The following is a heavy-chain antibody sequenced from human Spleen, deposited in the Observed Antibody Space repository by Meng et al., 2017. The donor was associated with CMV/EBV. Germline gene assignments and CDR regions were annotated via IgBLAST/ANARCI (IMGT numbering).Heavy chain of an antibody. CDR2: ISTSGSRI. D-gene: IGHD7-27*01. Sequence: GGSLRLSCVASGVTFSDYYMSWIRQAPGEGLARVSFISTSGSRILYADSVKGRFTISRENDKNSVHLLMNSLRAEDTATYYCARGMGISHYYYYAFDVWGQGTTVTVSS. CDR3: ARGMGISHYYYYAFDV. V-gene: IGHV3-11*01. J-gene: IGHJ6*02. CDR1: GVTFSDYY.